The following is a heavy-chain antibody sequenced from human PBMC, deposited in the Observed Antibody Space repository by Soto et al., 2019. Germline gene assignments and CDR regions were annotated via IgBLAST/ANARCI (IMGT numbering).Heavy chain of an antibody. V-gene: IGHV1-46*04. Sequence: ASVKVSCKASGYTFTSYYMHWVRQAPGQGLEWMGIINPSGSTIYYADSVKGRFTISRDNAKNSLYLQMNSLRAEDTAVYYCARNGGNFLNWFDPWGQGTLVTVSS. CDR1: GYTFTSYY. CDR3: ARNGGNFLNWFDP. J-gene: IGHJ5*02. CDR2: INPSGSTI. D-gene: IGHD2-21*02.